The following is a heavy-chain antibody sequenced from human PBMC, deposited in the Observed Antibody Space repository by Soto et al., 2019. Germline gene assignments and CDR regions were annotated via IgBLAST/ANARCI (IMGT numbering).Heavy chain of an antibody. V-gene: IGHV4-31*02. J-gene: IGHJ3*02. CDR1: GGSISTGGRY. CDR3: AQALVFTGGDGFDI. D-gene: IGHD1-1*01. CDR2: IYYSGNT. Sequence: QVRLQEWGPGLVKPSQTMSLKCSVSGGSISTGGRYWSWIRQLPGQGLEGIGDIYYSGNTYSNAALKSRDTISVKAATNQFCLKVSSVTAADTAVYYCAQALVFTGGDGFDIWGQGRLVTVSS.